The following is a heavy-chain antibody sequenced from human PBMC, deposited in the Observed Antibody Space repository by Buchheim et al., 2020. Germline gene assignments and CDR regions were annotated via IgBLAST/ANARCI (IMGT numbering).Heavy chain of an antibody. J-gene: IGHJ4*02. CDR1: GFNFNGYA. Sequence: EVQLLESGGGLVQPGGSLRLSCAASGFNFNGYAMSWVRQAPGKGLEWVSTISNSGGSTYYADFVKGRFTISRDHSKNTLHLQLNSLRVEDTAFYYCAKGSQTASGILDYWGQGTL. V-gene: IGHV3-23*01. D-gene: IGHD6-13*01. CDR3: AKGSQTASGILDY. CDR2: ISNSGGST.